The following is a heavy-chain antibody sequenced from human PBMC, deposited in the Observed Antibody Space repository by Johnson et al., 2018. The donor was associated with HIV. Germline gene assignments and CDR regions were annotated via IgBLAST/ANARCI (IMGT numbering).Heavy chain of an antibody. D-gene: IGHD2-15*01. V-gene: IGHV3-23*04. CDR3: ARDGGYCSGGNSGGIDF. J-gene: IGHJ3*01. Sequence: VQLVESGGGVVRPGGSLRLSCAASGFTFSSYAMSWVRQAPGKGLEWVSAISGSGGSTYYADSVKGRFTISRDNSKNTLYLQMNSLRAGDTAVYYCARDGGYCSGGNSGGIDFWGQGTRVTVSS. CDR2: ISGSGGST. CDR1: GFTFSSYA.